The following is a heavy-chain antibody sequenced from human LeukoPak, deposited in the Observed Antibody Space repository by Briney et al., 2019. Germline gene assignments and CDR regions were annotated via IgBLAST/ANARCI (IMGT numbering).Heavy chain of an antibody. D-gene: IGHD3-16*01. CDR3: ARTLTYVGSDI. Sequence: GGSLRLSCAASGSGFTFNNYWMHWVRQAPGKGLEWVAVISYDGSNKYYADSVKGRFTISRDNSKNTLYLQMNSLRAEDTAVYYCARTLTYVGSDIWGQGTMVTVSS. J-gene: IGHJ3*02. CDR2: ISYDGSNK. CDR1: GSGFTFNNYW. V-gene: IGHV3-30*03.